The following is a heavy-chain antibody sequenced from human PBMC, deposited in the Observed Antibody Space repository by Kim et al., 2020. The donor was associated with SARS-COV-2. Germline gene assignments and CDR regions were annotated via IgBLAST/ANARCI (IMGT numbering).Heavy chain of an antibody. CDR1: GGSISSSSYY. CDR2: IYYSGST. D-gene: IGHD3-9*01. Sequence: SETLSLTCTVSGGSISSSSYYWDWIRQPPGKGLEWIGSIYYSGSTYYNPSLKSRVTISVDTSKNQFSLKLSSVTAADTAVYYCARVPAISNYYYGMDVWGQGTTVTVSS. V-gene: IGHV4-39*07. CDR3: ARVPAISNYYYGMDV. J-gene: IGHJ6*02.